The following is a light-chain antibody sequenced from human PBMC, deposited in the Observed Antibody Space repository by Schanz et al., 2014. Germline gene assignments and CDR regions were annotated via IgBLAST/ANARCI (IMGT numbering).Light chain of an antibody. CDR1: QSINNY. Sequence: EIVLTQSPGTLSLSPGERATLSCRASQSINNYLAWYQQKPGQAPRLLLYDASNRGTGIPARFSGSGSGTDFTLTISRLEPEDFAVYYCQHYDSSSLFTFGRGTRLEI. J-gene: IGKJ5*01. CDR3: QHYDSSSLFT. CDR2: DAS. V-gene: IGKV3-20*01.